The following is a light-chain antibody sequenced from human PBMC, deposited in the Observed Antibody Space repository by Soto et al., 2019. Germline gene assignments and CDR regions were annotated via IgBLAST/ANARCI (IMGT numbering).Light chain of an antibody. CDR3: SSYKSSSTLWV. Sequence: QSVLTQPASVSGSPGQSITSSCTGTSSDVGGYNYVSWYQQHPGKAPKLMIYEVSNRPSGVSNRFSGSKSGNTASLTISGLQAEDEADYYCSSYKSSSTLWVFGGGTKVTVL. CDR1: SSDVGGYNY. CDR2: EVS. J-gene: IGLJ3*02. V-gene: IGLV2-14*01.